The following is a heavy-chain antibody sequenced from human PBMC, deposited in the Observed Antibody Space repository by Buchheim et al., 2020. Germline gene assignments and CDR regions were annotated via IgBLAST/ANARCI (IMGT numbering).Heavy chain of an antibody. V-gene: IGHV3-48*03. J-gene: IGHJ6*02. CDR2: ISSSGSTI. D-gene: IGHD2-15*01. CDR1: GFTFSSYE. Sequence: EVQLVESGGGLVQPGGSLRLSCAASGFTFSSYEMNWVRQAPGKGLEWVSYISSSGSTIYYADSVKGRFTISRDTATHSLYLQMNSLRAEDTAVYYCARDLVVVVAATKGYYYGMDVWGQGTT. CDR3: ARDLVVVVAATKGYYYGMDV.